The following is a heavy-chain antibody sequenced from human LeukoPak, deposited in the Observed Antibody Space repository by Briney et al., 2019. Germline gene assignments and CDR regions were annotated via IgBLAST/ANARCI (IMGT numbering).Heavy chain of an antibody. CDR1: GFTFSSYA. V-gene: IGHV3-23*01. CDR2: ISGSGGST. J-gene: IGHJ4*02. D-gene: IGHD2-15*01. CDR3: AKAREYCSGGSCLYYFDY. Sequence: GGSLRLSCAASGFTFSSYAMSWVRQAPGKGLEWVSGISGSGGSTYYADSVEGRFTISRGNSKSTLYLQMNSLRAEDTAVYYCAKAREYCSGGSCLYYFDYWGQGTLVTVSS.